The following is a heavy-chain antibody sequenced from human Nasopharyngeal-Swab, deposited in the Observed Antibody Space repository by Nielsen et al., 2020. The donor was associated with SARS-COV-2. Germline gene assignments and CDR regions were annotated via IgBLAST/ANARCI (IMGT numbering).Heavy chain of an antibody. Sequence: SETLSLTCTVSGGSISSYYWSWIRQHPGKGLEWIGCIYYSGSTDYNPSLKSRLTISLDTSKNQFFLRLSSVTAADTAVYYCARGGSTGWNPFDDWGPGTLVTVSS. CDR1: GGSISSYY. CDR2: IYYSGST. V-gene: IGHV4-59*06. J-gene: IGHJ4*02. CDR3: ARGGSTGWNPFDD. D-gene: IGHD6-19*01.